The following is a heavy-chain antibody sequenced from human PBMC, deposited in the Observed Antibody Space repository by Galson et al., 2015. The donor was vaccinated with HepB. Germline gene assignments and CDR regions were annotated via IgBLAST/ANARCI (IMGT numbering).Heavy chain of an antibody. J-gene: IGHJ4*02. CDR2: ISSSSSYI. Sequence: SLRLSCAASGFTFRSYSMNWVRQAPGKGLEWVSSISSSSSYIYYADSVKGRFTISRDNAKNSLYLQMNSLRAEDTAVYYCARDEGYDMQGRYWGQGTLVTVSS. V-gene: IGHV3-21*01. CDR3: ARDEGYDMQGRY. CDR1: GFTFRSYS. D-gene: IGHD3-9*01.